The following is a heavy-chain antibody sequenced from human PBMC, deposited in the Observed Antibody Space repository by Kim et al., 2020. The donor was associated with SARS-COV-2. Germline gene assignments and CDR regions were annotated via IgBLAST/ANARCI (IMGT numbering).Heavy chain of an antibody. V-gene: IGHV3-23*03. D-gene: IGHD4-17*01. Sequence: GGSLRLSCAASGFTFSSYAMSWVRQAPGKGLEWVSVIYSGGSSTYYADSVKGRFTISRDNSKNTLYLQMNSLRAEDTAVYYCAKSTENYYYYGMDVWGQGTTVTVSS. CDR3: AKSTENYYYYGMDV. CDR1: GFTFSSYA. J-gene: IGHJ6*02. CDR2: IYSGGSST.